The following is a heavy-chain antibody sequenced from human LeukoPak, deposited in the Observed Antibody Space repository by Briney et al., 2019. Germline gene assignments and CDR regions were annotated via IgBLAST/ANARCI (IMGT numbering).Heavy chain of an antibody. V-gene: IGHV3-23*01. CDR1: GFTFSSYW. J-gene: IGHJ4*02. CDR2: ISGSGGST. D-gene: IGHD3-22*01. CDR3: AKDLDIYYDSSGYPDY. Sequence: GGSLRLSCAASGFTFSSYWMYWVRQAPGKGLEWVSAISGSGGSTYYADSVKGRFTISRDNSKNTLYLQMNSLRAEDTAVYYCAKDLDIYYDSSGYPDYWGQGTLVTVSS.